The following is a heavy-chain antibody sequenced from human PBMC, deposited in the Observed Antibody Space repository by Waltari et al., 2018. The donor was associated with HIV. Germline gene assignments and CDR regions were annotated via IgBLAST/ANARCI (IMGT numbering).Heavy chain of an antibody. CDR1: GGSISSSNYY. V-gene: IGHV4-39*01. Sequence: QLQLQESGPGLVKPSETLSLTCPVSGGSISSSNYYWCWLRQPPGKGLEWIRSIYYSGSPYYNPTLKSRVTISIDTSKNQFSLKLSSVTAADTAVYYCARHRRNDIGDYWGQGTLVTVSS. J-gene: IGHJ4*02. CDR3: ARHRRNDIGDY. CDR2: IYYSGSP. D-gene: IGHD3-9*01.